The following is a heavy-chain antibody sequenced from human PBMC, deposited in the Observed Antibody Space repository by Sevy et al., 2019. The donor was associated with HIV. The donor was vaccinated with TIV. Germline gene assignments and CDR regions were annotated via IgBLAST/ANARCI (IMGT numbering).Heavy chain of an antibody. CDR3: AKDMGGIETLDYYSYYGMDV. Sequence: SLRLSCAASGFRFDDYAMHWVRQVPGKSREWVSGISWNSYRIDYADSVRGRFTISRDNAKNSLSLQMNSLRVEDTALYYCAKDMGGIETLDYYSYYGMDVWGQGTTVTVSS. CDR1: GFRFDDYA. CDR2: ISWNSYRI. V-gene: IGHV3-9*01. D-gene: IGHD2-21*01. J-gene: IGHJ6*02.